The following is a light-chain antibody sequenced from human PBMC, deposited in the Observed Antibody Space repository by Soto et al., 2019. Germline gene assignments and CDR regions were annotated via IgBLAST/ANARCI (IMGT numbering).Light chain of an antibody. J-gene: IGLJ3*02. V-gene: IGLV2-8*01. Sequence: QSALTQPPSASGSPGQSVTISCTGSSSDVGGYNFVSWYQQHPGKAPKLMIYHVTERPSGVPDRFSGSKSGNTASLTVSGLQADDEADYYCSSYAGTNIPVMFGGGTQLTV. CDR3: SSYAGTNIPVM. CDR1: SSDVGGYNF. CDR2: HVT.